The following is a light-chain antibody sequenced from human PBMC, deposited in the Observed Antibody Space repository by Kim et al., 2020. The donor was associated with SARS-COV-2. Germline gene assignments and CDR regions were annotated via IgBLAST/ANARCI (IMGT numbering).Light chain of an antibody. CDR3: SSYTSSSTRV. CDR2: DVS. Sequence: GQSITISCTGTSSDVSGYNYVSWYQQHPGKAPRLMIYDVSNRPSGVSNRFSGSKSGNTASLTISGLQAEDEADYYCSSYTSSSTRVFGGGTKLTVL. J-gene: IGLJ3*02. CDR1: SSDVSGYNY. V-gene: IGLV2-14*03.